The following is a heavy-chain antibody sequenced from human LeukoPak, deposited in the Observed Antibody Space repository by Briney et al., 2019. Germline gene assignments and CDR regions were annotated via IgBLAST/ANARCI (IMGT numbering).Heavy chain of an antibody. CDR2: IYYSGST. J-gene: IGHJ4*02. D-gene: IGHD2-21*01. CDR3: ARGKSDLYYFDY. CDR1: GGSFSGYY. Sequence: SETLSLTCAVYGGSFSGYYWSWIRQPPGKGLEWIAYIYYSGSTSYNPSLKSRVTISVDTSKSQFSLKLNSVTAADTAVYYCARGKSDLYYFDYWGQGTLVTVSS. V-gene: IGHV4-59*01.